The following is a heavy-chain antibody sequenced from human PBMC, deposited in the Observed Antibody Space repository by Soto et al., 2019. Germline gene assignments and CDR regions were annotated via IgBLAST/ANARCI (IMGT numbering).Heavy chain of an antibody. V-gene: IGHV1-18*01. J-gene: IGHJ5*02. CDR1: GYGFTTYG. CDR2: ISAHNGNT. D-gene: IGHD3-22*01. Sequence: ASVKVSCKGSGYGFTTYGITWVRQAPGQGLEWMAWISAHNGNTNYAQKLQGRVTVTRDTSTSTAYMELRSLRSDDTAVYYCARVFGRRIVVVIPNWFDPWGQGTLVTVSS. CDR3: ARVFGRRIVVVIPNWFDP.